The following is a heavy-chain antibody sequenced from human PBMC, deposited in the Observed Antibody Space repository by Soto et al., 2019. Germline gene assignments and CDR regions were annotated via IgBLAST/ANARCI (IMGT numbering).Heavy chain of an antibody. Sequence: SETLSLTCAVYGGSFSGYYWSWIRQPQGKGLEWIGEINHSGSTNYNPSLKSRVTISVDTSKNQFSLKLSSVTAADTAVYYCARRTTYGDSTSWWSDPWGQGTLVTVSS. CDR1: GGSFSGYY. CDR3: ARRTTYGDSTSWWSDP. D-gene: IGHD4-17*01. J-gene: IGHJ5*02. CDR2: INHSGST. V-gene: IGHV4-34*01.